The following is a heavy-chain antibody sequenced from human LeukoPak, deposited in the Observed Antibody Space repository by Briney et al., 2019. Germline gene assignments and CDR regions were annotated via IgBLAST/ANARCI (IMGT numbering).Heavy chain of an antibody. J-gene: IGHJ4*02. D-gene: IGHD5-12*01. CDR3: AKAPSSVATAKYYFDY. V-gene: IGHV3-9*01. Sequence: GRSLRLSCAASGFTFDDYAMHWVRQAPGKGLEWVSGISWNSGSIGYADSVEGRFTISRDNAKNSLYLQMNSLRAEDTALYYCAKAPSSVATAKYYFDYWGQGTLVTVSS. CDR1: GFTFDDYA. CDR2: ISWNSGSI.